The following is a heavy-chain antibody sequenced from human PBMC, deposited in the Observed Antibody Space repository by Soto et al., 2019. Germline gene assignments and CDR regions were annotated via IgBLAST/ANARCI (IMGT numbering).Heavy chain of an antibody. V-gene: IGHV3-74*01. CDR3: ARESGDWPLNRFAP. CDR2: ITSDGKSK. D-gene: IGHD2-21*02. CDR1: GFNFSNHW. J-gene: IGHJ5*02. Sequence: PGESLRLSCAASGFNFSNHWMHWVRQRPGEGLVWVSRITSDGKSKAYAESVKGRFAISRDNAKNTLYMQMNGLTAEDTAVYYCARESGDWPLNRFAPWGPGTLVNVS.